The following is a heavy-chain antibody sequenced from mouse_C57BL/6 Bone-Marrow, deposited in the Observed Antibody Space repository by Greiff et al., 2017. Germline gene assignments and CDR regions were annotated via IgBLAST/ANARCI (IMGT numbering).Heavy chain of an antibody. CDR1: GFSLTSYG. Sequence: QVQLQQSGPGLVAPSPSLSITCTVSGFSLTSYGVDWVRQPPGRGLEWLGVIWGGGSTTYNSALMSRLSISKDNSKSQGTLKMNILQTDDTAMYYCASYYYGRSYAMDYWGQGTSVTVSS. V-gene: IGHV2-9*01. D-gene: IGHD1-1*01. CDR2: IWGGGST. CDR3: ASYYYGRSYAMDY. J-gene: IGHJ4*01.